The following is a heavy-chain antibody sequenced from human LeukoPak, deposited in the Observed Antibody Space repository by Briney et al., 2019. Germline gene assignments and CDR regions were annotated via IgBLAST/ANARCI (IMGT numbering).Heavy chain of an antibody. CDR1: GGSTSSYY. D-gene: IGHD3-22*01. Sequence: NTSETLSLTCTVSGGSTSSYYWSWIRQPPGKGLEWIGYIYYSGSTNYNPSLKSRVTISVDTSKNHFSLKLSSLSAADTSVYYCAKRDDSGGNLVDLWGQGTLVTVS. V-gene: IGHV4-59*12. CDR3: AKRDDSGGNLVDL. J-gene: IGHJ4*02. CDR2: IYYSGST.